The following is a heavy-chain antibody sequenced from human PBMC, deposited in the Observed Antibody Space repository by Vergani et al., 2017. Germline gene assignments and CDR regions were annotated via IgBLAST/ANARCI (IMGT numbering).Heavy chain of an antibody. J-gene: IGHJ4*02. V-gene: IGHV1-69*01. CDR2: IIPIFGTA. CDR3: AREGFNRDYDILTGYYDY. CDR1: GGTFSSYA. Sequence: QVQLVQSGAEVKKPGSSVKVSCKASGGTFSSYAISWVRQAPGQGLEWMGGIIPIFGTANYAQKFQGSVTITADESTITAYMELSSLRSEDTVVYCGAREGFNRDYDILTGYYDYWGQGTLVTVSS. D-gene: IGHD3-9*01.